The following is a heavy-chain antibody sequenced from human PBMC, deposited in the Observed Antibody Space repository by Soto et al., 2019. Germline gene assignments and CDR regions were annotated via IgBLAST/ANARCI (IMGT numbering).Heavy chain of an antibody. D-gene: IGHD3-22*01. CDR3: ARGYYYDSSGPYDY. CDR2: IKQDGSEK. V-gene: IGHV3-7*03. Sequence: GGSLRLSXAASGFTFSSYWMSWVRQAPGKGLEWVANIKQDGSEKYYVDSVKGRFTISRDNAKNSLYLQMNSLRAEDTAVYYCARGYYYDSSGPYDYWGQGTLVTVSS. CDR1: GFTFSSYW. J-gene: IGHJ4*02.